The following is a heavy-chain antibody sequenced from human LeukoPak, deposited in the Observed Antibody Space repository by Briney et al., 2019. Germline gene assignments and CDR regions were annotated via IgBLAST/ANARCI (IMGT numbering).Heavy chain of an antibody. J-gene: IGHJ3*02. CDR2: INHSGSA. CDR1: GGSFSSYY. V-gene: IGHV4-34*01. Sequence: PSETLSLTCAVYGGSFSSYYWSWIRQPPGKGLEWIGEINHSGSANYNPSLKSRVTISVDTSKNRFSLKLSSVTAADTAVYYCARDSSSYYDFWSGYYRAFDIWGQGTMVTVSS. D-gene: IGHD3-3*01. CDR3: ARDSSSYYDFWSGYYRAFDI.